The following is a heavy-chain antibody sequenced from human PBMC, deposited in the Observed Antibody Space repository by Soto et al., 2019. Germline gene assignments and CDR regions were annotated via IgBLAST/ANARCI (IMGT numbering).Heavy chain of an antibody. D-gene: IGHD2-2*03. CDR1: GFTFSSYG. J-gene: IGHJ6*02. CDR2: ISKSGTTT. Sequence: GGSLRLSCVASGFTFSSYGMNWVRQGPGKGLEWLSFISKSGTTTYYADSVKGRFTISRDNAKNSLYLQMNSLRDEDMAVYYCARDGYCLSSSSSFLPDGWGQGTRVTVS. CDR3: ARDGYCLSSSSSFLPDG. V-gene: IGHV3-48*02.